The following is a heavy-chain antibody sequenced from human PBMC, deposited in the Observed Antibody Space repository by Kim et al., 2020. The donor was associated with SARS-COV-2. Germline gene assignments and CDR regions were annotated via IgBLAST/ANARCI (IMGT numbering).Heavy chain of an antibody. J-gene: IGHJ6*02. Sequence: SQTLSLTCAISGDSVSSNSAAWNWIRQSPSGGLEWLGRTYYRSKWYNDYAVSVKSRITINPDTSKNQFSLQLNSVTPEDTAVYYCARGRGRYSSSPTNYYYYGMDVWGQGATVTVSS. CDR2: TYYRSKWYN. CDR1: GDSVSSNSAA. CDR3: ARGRGRYSSSPTNYYYYGMDV. V-gene: IGHV6-1*01. D-gene: IGHD6-13*01.